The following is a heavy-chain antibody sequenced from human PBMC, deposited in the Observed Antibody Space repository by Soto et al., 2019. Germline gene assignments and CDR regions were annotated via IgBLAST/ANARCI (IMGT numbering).Heavy chain of an antibody. Sequence: TLSLTCTVSGGSISSGGYYWSWIRQHPGKGLEWIGYIYYSGRTYYNPSLHSRVSIAVDTTENQFSLKLTSVTASDTSVYYCARGSFSSSSSLFDPWGRGTLVTVSS. CDR1: GGSISSGGYY. CDR3: ARGSFSSSSSLFDP. V-gene: IGHV4-31*03. J-gene: IGHJ5*02. D-gene: IGHD6-6*01. CDR2: IYYSGRT.